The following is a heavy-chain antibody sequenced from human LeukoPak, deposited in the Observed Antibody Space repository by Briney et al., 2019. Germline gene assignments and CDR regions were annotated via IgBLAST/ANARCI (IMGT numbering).Heavy chain of an antibody. J-gene: IGHJ4*02. CDR2: IYYSGRT. Sequence: SETLSLTCSDSGGSISSDSFYWSWIRQPPGKGLEWIGCIYYSGRTFYNPSLKSRVTISVDTSKNQFSLKLSSVTAADTAVYYCARETAMISTWSAFDYWGQGILVTVSS. CDR3: ARETAMISTWSAFDY. V-gene: IGHV4-61*01. D-gene: IGHD5-18*01. CDR1: GGSISSDSFY.